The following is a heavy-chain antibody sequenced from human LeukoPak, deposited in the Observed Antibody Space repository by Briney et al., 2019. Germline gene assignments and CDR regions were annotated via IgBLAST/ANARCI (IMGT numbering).Heavy chain of an antibody. CDR3: ATRGVVIRVILVGFHKEAYYFDS. Sequence: GGSLRLSCAVSGITLSNYGMSWVRQAPGKGLEWVARISDNGGSTNYADSVKGRFTISRDNPKNTLYLQMNSLRAEDTAVYFCATRGVVIRVILVGFHKEAYYFDSWGQGALVTVSS. CDR2: ISDNGGST. D-gene: IGHD3-22*01. CDR1: GITLSNYG. J-gene: IGHJ4*02. V-gene: IGHV3-23*01.